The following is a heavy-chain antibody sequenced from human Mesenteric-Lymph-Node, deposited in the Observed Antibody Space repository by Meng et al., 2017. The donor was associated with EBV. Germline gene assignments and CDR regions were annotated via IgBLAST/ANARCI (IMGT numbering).Heavy chain of an antibody. CDR3: AHRTSNCFDP. V-gene: IGHV2-5*02. J-gene: IGHJ5*02. Sequence: STFKESCPTVVKAPQLLTLTFTFSGFSINSSGVGVGWIRQPAGKALEWLALIYWDDDKRYSPSLKTRLTITKDTSENQVVLTMTNMDPVDAATYYCAHRTSNCFDPWGQGTLVTVSS. CDR1: GFSINSSGVG. CDR2: IYWDDDK.